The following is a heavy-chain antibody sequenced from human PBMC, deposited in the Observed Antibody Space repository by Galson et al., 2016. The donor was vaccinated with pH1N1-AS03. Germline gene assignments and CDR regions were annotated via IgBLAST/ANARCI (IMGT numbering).Heavy chain of an antibody. Sequence: SVKVSCKASGYTFIAYGISWVRQAPGQGLEWMGWMSAYSGETRYAPNFQGRVTMTRDTSTRTAYMDLRSLPSDDTAVYYCVREFEDPQKRVVAFGYWGQGTLVIVSS. CDR1: GYTFIAYG. CDR3: VREFEDPQKRVVAFGY. V-gene: IGHV1-18*01. J-gene: IGHJ4*02. CDR2: MSAYSGET.